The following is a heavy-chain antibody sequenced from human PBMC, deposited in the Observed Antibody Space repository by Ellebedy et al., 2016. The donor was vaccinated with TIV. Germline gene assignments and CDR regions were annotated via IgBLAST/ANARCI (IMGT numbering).Heavy chain of an antibody. J-gene: IGHJ4*02. Sequence: AASVKVSCKASGYTFTSDLIHWVRQAPGQGLEWMGIINPSGGSTSYAQKFQGRVTMTRDTSTSTVYMELSSLRSEDTAVYYCARDRDWDGYNYYFDYWGQGTLVTVSS. D-gene: IGHD5-24*01. CDR2: INPSGGST. CDR3: ARDRDWDGYNYYFDY. CDR1: GYTFTSDL. V-gene: IGHV1-46*01.